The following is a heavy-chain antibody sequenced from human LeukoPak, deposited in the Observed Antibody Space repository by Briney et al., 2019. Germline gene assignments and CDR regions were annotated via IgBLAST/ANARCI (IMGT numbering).Heavy chain of an antibody. CDR1: GFTFSSYA. J-gene: IGHJ4*02. CDR3: AKTRGWSYQKGYHFDH. V-gene: IGHV3-23*01. D-gene: IGHD1-26*01. Sequence: PGGSLRLSCAASGFTFSSYAMSWVRQAPGKGLEWVSAISGSGVSTYYADSVKGRFTISRDNSKNTLYLQMNSLRAEDRAVFYCAKTRGWSYQKGYHFDHWGQGTLVTVSS. CDR2: ISGSGVST.